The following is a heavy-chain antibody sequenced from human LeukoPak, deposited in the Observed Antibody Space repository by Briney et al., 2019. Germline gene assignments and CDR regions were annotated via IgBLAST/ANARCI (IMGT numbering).Heavy chain of an antibody. CDR3: ARDRYSYGIGADY. CDR2: IYYSGST. J-gene: IGHJ4*02. D-gene: IGHD5-18*01. CDR1: GGSISSSSYY. V-gene: IGHV4-39*07. Sequence: SETLSLTCTVSGGSISSSSYYWGWIRQPPGKGLEWIGSIYYSGSTYYNPSLKSRVTISVDTSKNQFSLKLSSVTAADTAVYYCARDRYSYGIGADYWGQGTLVTVS.